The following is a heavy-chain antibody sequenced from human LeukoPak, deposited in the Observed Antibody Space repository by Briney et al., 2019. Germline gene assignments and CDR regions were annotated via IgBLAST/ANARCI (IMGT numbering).Heavy chain of an antibody. Sequence: SETLSLTCTVSGYSISSGYYWGWIRQSPGKGLEWIGSIYHGGSTYYNPSLRSRVIVSVDTSKNHFSLKMSSVTAADTAVYYCARDLASCAGDCYSDGFDYWGQGTLITVSS. CDR1: GYSISSGYY. V-gene: IGHV4-38-2*02. J-gene: IGHJ4*02. D-gene: IGHD2-21*02. CDR3: ARDLASCAGDCYSDGFDY. CDR2: IYHGGST.